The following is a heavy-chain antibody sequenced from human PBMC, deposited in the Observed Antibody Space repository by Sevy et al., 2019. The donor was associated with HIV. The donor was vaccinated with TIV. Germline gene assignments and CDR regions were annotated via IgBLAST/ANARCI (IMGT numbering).Heavy chain of an antibody. CDR1: GGPISTCTNF. V-gene: IGHV4-39*01. J-gene: IGHJ4*02. CDR2: IYCGGST. CDR3: ARGRITFFDD. D-gene: IGHD3-16*01. Sequence: SETLSLTCIVSGGPISTCTNFWGWIRQPPGKGLEWIGSIYCGGSTYYNPSLKSRVAISVDTSKNPFFLKVNSVSAADTAEYYCARGRITFFDDWGQGALVTVSS.